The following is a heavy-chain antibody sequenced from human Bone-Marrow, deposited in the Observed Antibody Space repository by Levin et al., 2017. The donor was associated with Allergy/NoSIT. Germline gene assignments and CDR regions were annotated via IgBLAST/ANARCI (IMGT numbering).Heavy chain of an antibody. Sequence: GGSLRLSCATSGFNFDDFDMHWVRQVPGKGLEWVSVISWNSGRTDYADSVRGRFTTSRDNAKRSLDLQMTGLRPDDTAFYYCAKDILVAPSHCSGGVFDYWGQGGLVSVSA. J-gene: IGHJ4*02. CDR1: GFNFDDFD. D-gene: IGHD6-25*01. V-gene: IGHV3-9*01. CDR3: AKDILVAPSHCSGGVFDY. CDR2: ISWNSGRT.